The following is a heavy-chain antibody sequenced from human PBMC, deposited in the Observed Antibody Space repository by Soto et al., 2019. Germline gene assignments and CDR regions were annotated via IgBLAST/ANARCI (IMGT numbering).Heavy chain of an antibody. CDR1: GFTFSSYA. D-gene: IGHD6-13*01. J-gene: IGHJ4*02. CDR3: AKTPAPYSSSWSNFDY. V-gene: IGHV3-23*01. Sequence: GGSLRLSCAASGFTFSSYAMSWVRQAPGKGLEWVSAISGSGGSTYYADSVKGRFTISRDNSKNTLYLQMNSLRAEDTAAYYCAKTPAPYSSSWSNFDYWGQGTLVTVSS. CDR2: ISGSGGST.